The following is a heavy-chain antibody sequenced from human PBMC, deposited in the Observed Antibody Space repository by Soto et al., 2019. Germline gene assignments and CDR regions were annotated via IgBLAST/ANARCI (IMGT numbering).Heavy chain of an antibody. V-gene: IGHV3-23*01. J-gene: IGHJ4*02. CDR2: ISGSGGST. CDR1: GFTFSSYG. CDR3: AKEGRYSSSRGYFDY. D-gene: IGHD6-13*01. Sequence: EVQLLESGGGLVQPGGSLRLSCAASGFTFSSYGMSWVRQAPGKGLEWVSGISGSGGSTYYADSVKGRFTICRDNPKNTLYLQMNSLRAEDTAVYYCAKEGRYSSSRGYFDYWGQGTLVTVSS.